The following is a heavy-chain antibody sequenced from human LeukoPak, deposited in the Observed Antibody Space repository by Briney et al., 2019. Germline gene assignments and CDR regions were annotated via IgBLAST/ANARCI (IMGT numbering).Heavy chain of an antibody. CDR2: INHSGST. CDR1: DESFSGYF. V-gene: IGHV4-34*01. J-gene: IGHJ4*02. Sequence: SETLSLTCVVYDESFSGYFWSWIRQPPGKGLEWIGEINHSGSTNYNPSLKSRVTISVDTSKNQFSLKLSSVTAADTAVYYCARRRIAAAGNDYWGQGTLVTVSS. CDR3: ARRRIAAAGNDY. D-gene: IGHD6-13*01.